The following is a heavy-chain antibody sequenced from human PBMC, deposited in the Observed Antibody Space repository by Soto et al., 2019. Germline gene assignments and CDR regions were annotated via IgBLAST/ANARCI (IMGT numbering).Heavy chain of an antibody. V-gene: IGHV1-69*13. CDR2: IIPICGTA. CDR1: GGTFSSYS. D-gene: IGHD3-22*01. J-gene: IGHJ4*02. Sequence: ASVKVSCKTSGGTFSSYSISWVRQAPGQGLEWMGGIIPICGTANYAQKFQGRVTITADESTRTTYMELSSPRSDDPAVAYCAREAEYDSSGYYFFYWGQGTLVSVSS. CDR3: AREAEYDSSGYYFFY.